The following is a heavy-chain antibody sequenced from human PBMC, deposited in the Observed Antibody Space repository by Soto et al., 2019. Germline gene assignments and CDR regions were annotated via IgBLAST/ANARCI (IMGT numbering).Heavy chain of an antibody. CDR2: IGTLGDT. D-gene: IGHD3-10*01. V-gene: IGHV3-13*04. CDR1: GFTFSSYD. J-gene: IGHJ2*01. Sequence: EVQLVESGGGLVQPGGSLRLSCAASGFTFSSYDMHWVRQAAGKGLEWVSAIGTLGDTYYPGSVKGRFTISRENAKNSMYLEMKSLIAGDTAVYYCARDGTYVSGRGTDWYFDLWGRGTLFTVSS. CDR3: ARDGTYVSGRGTDWYFDL.